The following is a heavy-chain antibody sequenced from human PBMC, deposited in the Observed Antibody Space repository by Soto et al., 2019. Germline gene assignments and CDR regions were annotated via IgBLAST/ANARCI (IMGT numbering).Heavy chain of an antibody. V-gene: IGHV3-21*01. J-gene: IGHJ5*02. D-gene: IGHD1-1*01. CDR3: ARDPTGTGLLDP. CDR1: GFSFSSYS. CDR2: IRSSTSYI. Sequence: EVQLVESGGGLVKPGGSLRLSCAASGFSFSSYSMIWDRQAPGKGLEWVSSIRSSTSYIYYADSVQGRFTISRDNAKNSLYLQMNSLRAEDTAVYYCARDPTGTGLLDPWGQGIQVTVSS.